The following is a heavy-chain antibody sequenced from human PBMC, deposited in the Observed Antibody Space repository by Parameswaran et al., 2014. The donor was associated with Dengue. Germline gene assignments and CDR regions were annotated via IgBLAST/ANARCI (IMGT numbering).Heavy chain of an antibody. Sequence: VRQMPGKGLEWVSSISSSSSYIYYADSVKGRFTISRDNAKNSLYLQMNSLRAEDTAVYYCARGVVVVPAAISVWGQGTTVTGLL. V-gene: IGHV3-21*01. CDR2: ISSSSSYI. D-gene: IGHD2-2*01. CDR3: ARGVVVVPAAISV. J-gene: IGHJ6*02.